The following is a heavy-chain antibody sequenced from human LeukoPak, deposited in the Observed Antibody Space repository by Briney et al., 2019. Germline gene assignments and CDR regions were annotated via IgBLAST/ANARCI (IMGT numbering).Heavy chain of an antibody. D-gene: IGHD4-11*01. V-gene: IGHV1-24*01. Sequence: GASVKVSCKVSGYTLTELSMHWVRQAPGKGLEWMGGFDPEDGETIYAQKLQGRVTMTTDTSTSTAYMELRSLRSDDTAVYYCARADYTLWGQGTLVTVSS. CDR2: FDPEDGET. J-gene: IGHJ4*02. CDR1: GYTLTELS. CDR3: ARADYTL.